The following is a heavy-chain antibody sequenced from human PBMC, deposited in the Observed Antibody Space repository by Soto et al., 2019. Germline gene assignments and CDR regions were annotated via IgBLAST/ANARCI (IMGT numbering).Heavy chain of an antibody. J-gene: IGHJ5*02. CDR2: IYYSGST. CDR1: GGSISSGGYY. CDR3: ARQLGAAAYNWFDP. V-gene: IGHV4-31*03. Sequence: SETLSLTCTVSGGSISSGGYYWSWIRQHPGKGLEWIGYIYYSGSTYYNPSLKSRVTISVDTSKKQFSLKLSSVTAADTAVYYCARQLGAAAYNWFDPWGQGTLVTVSS. D-gene: IGHD6-13*01.